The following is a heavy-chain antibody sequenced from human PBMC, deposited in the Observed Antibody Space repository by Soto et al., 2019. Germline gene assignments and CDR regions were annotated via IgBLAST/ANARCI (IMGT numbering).Heavy chain of an antibody. Sequence: SVKVSCKASGGTFSSYAISWVRQAPGQGLEWMGGIIPIFGTANYAQKFQGRVTITADGSTSTAYMELSSLRSEDTAVYYCARVRPGNNWFDPWGQGTLVTVSS. CDR1: GGTFSSYA. CDR2: IIPIFGTA. D-gene: IGHD3-10*01. V-gene: IGHV1-69*13. CDR3: ARVRPGNNWFDP. J-gene: IGHJ5*02.